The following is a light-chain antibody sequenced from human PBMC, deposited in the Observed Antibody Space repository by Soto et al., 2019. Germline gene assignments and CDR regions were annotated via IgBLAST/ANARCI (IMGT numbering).Light chain of an antibody. Sequence: DILMTQSPSTLSASVGDRVTIICRASQSISSWLAWYQQKPGKAPKLLISKASNLDSGVPSRFSGSGSGTEFNLTSSSLQPEDFATYYCQQYNSFIWTFGRGTKVDIK. V-gene: IGKV1-5*03. CDR3: QQYNSFIWT. J-gene: IGKJ1*01. CDR2: KAS. CDR1: QSISSW.